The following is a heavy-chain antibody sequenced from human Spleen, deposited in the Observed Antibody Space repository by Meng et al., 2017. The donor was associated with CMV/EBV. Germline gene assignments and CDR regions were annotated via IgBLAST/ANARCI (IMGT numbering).Heavy chain of an antibody. J-gene: IGHJ4*02. CDR3: ARTVAAAGKKYHFDY. Sequence: SGGSSSSSNWWSWVRQPPGKGLEWIGEIYHSGSTNYNPSLKSRVTISVDKSKNQFSLKLSSVTAADTAVYYCARTVAAAGKKYHFDYWGQGTLVTVSS. CDR1: GGSSSSSNW. CDR2: IYHSGST. V-gene: IGHV4-4*02. D-gene: IGHD6-13*01.